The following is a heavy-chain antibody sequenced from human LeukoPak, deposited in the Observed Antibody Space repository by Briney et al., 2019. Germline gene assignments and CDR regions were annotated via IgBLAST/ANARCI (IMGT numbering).Heavy chain of an antibody. J-gene: IGHJ4*01. CDR3: ARHRDYYDS. D-gene: IGHD3-22*01. CDR1: GGSFSGYY. V-gene: IGHV4-34*01. CDR2: INHSGST. Sequence: SETLSLTCAVYGGSFSGYYWSWIRQPPGKGLEWIGEINHSGSTNYNPSLKSRVTISVDTSKNQFSLNLTSVTAADTALYFCARHRDYYDSWGHGTLVTVSS.